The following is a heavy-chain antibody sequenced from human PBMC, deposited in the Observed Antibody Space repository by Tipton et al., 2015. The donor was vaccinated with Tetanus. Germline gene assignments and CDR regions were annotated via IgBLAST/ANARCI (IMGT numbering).Heavy chain of an antibody. CDR2: INPNSGGT. CDR1: GYTFTDYY. V-gene: IGHV1-2*06. Sequence: QLVQSGPEVKKPGASVKVSCKASGYTFTDYYMHWVRQAPGQGLEWMGRINPNSGGTNSAQKFQGRVTMTRDTSISTAYMELSRLRSDDTAVYYCARVPTNPLAVDRPTDYWGQGTLVTVSS. D-gene: IGHD6-19*01. CDR3: ARVPTNPLAVDRPTDY. J-gene: IGHJ4*02.